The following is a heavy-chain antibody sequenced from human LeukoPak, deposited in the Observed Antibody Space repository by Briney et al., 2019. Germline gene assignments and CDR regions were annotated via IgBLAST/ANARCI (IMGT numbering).Heavy chain of an antibody. CDR2: IIPIFGTA. CDR1: GGTFSSYA. D-gene: IGHD2-2*01. CDR3: ARASIVVVPAATYYYYGMDV. Sequence: SVTVSCKASGGTFSSYAISWVRQAPGQGLGWMGGIIPIFGTANYAQKFQGRVTITADESTSTAYMELSSLRSEDTAVYYCARASIVVVPAATYYYYGMDVWGQGTTVTVSS. V-gene: IGHV1-69*13. J-gene: IGHJ6*02.